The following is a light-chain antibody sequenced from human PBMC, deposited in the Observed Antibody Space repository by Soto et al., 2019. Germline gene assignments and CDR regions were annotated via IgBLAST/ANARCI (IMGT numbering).Light chain of an antibody. J-gene: IGKJ3*01. CDR1: QGISNY. CDR3: QKYNSALFT. V-gene: IGKV1-27*01. CDR2: AAS. Sequence: DIQMTQSPSSLSACVGLRVPITCRARQGISNYLAWYQQKPGKVPKLLIYAASTLQSGVPSRFSGSGSGTDFTLTISSLQPEDVATYYCQKYNSALFTFGPGTKVDIK.